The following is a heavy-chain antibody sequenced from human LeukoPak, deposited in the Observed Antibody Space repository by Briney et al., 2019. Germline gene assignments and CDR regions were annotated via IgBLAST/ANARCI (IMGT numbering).Heavy chain of an antibody. Sequence: GGSLRLSCAASGFTLSSYSMIWVRQAPGKGLEWVSSISSSNSYIYYADSVKGRFTISRDNANNALYLQMNSLRAEDTAVYYCARFTSSFDYWGQGTLVTVSS. CDR1: GFTLSSYS. D-gene: IGHD2-2*01. CDR3: ARFTSSFDY. V-gene: IGHV3-21*01. J-gene: IGHJ4*02. CDR2: ISSSNSYI.